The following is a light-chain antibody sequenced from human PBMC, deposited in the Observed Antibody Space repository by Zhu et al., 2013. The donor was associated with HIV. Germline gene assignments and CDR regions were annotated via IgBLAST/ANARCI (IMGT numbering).Light chain of an antibody. CDR3: QQYHSYPFT. J-gene: IGKJ3*01. CDR1: QGISSY. CDR2: AAS. V-gene: IGKV1-8*01. Sequence: AIRMTQSPSSLSASTGDRVTITCRASQGISSYLAWYQQKPGKAPKLLIYAASTLQSGVPSRFSGSGSGTDFTLTISCLQSEDFATYYCQQYHSYPFTFGPGTKVDIK.